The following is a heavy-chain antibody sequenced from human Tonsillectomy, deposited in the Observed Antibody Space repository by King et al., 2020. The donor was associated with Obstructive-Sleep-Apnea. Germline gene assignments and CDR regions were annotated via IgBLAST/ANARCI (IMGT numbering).Heavy chain of an antibody. Sequence: VQLVESGGGLVQPGGSLRLSCAASGFTFSNYAMSWVRQAPGKGLEWVSAISGSGGSTYYADSVKGRFTISRDNSKNTLYLQMNSLRAEDTAVYYCAKDPRFESILPSAMPPDYWGQGTLVTVSS. V-gene: IGHV3-23*04. J-gene: IGHJ4*02. CDR2: ISGSGGST. CDR3: AKDPRFESILPSAMPPDY. D-gene: IGHD2-2*01. CDR1: GFTFSNYA.